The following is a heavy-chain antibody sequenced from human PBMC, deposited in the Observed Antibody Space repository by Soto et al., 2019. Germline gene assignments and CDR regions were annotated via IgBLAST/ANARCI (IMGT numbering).Heavy chain of an antibody. D-gene: IGHD3-3*01. J-gene: IGHJ4*02. CDR1: GGSISSSSYY. CDR3: ARQGSYDFWSGYKGFGY. Sequence: LSLTCTVSGGSISSSSYYWGWIRQPPGKGLEWIGSIYYSGSTYYNPSLKSRVTISVDTSKNQFSLKLSSVTAADTAVYYCARQGSYDFWSGYKGFGYWGQGTLVTVSS. CDR2: IYYSGST. V-gene: IGHV4-39*01.